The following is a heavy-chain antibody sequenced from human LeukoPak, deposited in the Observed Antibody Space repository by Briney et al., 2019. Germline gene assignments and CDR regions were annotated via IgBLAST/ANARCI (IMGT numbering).Heavy chain of an antibody. CDR3: TRDVVPAAIRGLDWFDP. CDR2: IRSKAYGGTT. CDR1: GFTFGDYA. Sequence: GGSLRLSCTASGFTFGDYAMSWVRQAPGKGLEWVGFIRSKAYGGTTEYAASVKGRFTISRDDSKSIAYLQMNSLKTEDTAVYYCTRDVVPAAIRGLDWFDPWGQGTLVTVSS. D-gene: IGHD2-2*02. V-gene: IGHV3-49*04. J-gene: IGHJ5*02.